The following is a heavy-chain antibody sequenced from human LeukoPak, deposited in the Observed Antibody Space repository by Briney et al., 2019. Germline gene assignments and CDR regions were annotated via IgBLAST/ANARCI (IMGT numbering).Heavy chain of an antibody. D-gene: IGHD2-21*02. V-gene: IGHV4-39*01. J-gene: IGHJ4*02. CDR1: GASIGSTSYY. CDR2: FYYGGSS. CDR3: ARHAMVTAIYY. Sequence: SETLSLTCTVSGASIGSTSYYWDWIRQPPGEGLEWIGSFYYGGSSYCNPSLKSRVTISVDTSKNQFSLKLSSLTAADTAVFYCARHAMVTAIYYWGQGALVTVSS.